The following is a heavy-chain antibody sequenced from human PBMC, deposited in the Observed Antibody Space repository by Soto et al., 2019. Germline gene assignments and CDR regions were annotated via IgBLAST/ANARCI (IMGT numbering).Heavy chain of an antibody. CDR3: AKGPRGYDFWSGART. D-gene: IGHD3-3*01. Sequence: QVQLVESGGGVVQPGRSLRLSCAASGFTFSSYGMHWVRQAPGKGLEWVAVISYDGSNKYYADSGKGRFTISRDNSKNTLYLQMNSLRAEDTAVYYCAKGPRGYDFWSGARTWGQGTLVTVSS. CDR2: ISYDGSNK. V-gene: IGHV3-30*18. J-gene: IGHJ5*02. CDR1: GFTFSSYG.